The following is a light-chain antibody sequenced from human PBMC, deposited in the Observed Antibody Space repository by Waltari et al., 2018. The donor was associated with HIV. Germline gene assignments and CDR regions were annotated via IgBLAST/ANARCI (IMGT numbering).Light chain of an antibody. CDR3: CSYAGSYTWL. J-gene: IGLJ3*02. Sequence: QSALTQPRSVSGSHGQSVTVPCPGTSGHVGGSNYVSWYQQHAGKAPKLIIYDVTKRPSGVPDHFSGSKSGNTASLTISGLQAEDEADYYCCSYAGSYTWLFGGGTKVTVL. CDR1: SGHVGGSNY. CDR2: DVT. V-gene: IGLV2-11*01.